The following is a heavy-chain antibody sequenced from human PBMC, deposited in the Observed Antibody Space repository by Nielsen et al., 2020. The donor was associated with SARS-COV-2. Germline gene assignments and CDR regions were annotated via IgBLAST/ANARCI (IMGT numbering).Heavy chain of an antibody. CDR3: ARAPGGYSYGNEPDYYYYGMDV. Sequence: GESLQISCAASGFTVSSNYMSWVRQAPGKGLEWVSVIYSGGSTYYADSVKGRFTISRDNSKNTLYLQMNSLRAEDTAVYYCARAPGGYSYGNEPDYYYYGMDVWGQGTTVTVSS. V-gene: IGHV3-53*01. J-gene: IGHJ6*02. D-gene: IGHD5-18*01. CDR2: IYSGGST. CDR1: GFTVSSNY.